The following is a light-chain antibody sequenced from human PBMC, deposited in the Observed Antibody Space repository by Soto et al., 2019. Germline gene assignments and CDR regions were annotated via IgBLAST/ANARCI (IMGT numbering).Light chain of an antibody. CDR2: DAS. V-gene: IGKV1-5*01. Sequence: DIQMTQSPSTLSASVGDSVTITCRASQNIRNWLAWYQQKPGKAPNALIYDASSLKSGVPARFSGSGSGTEFTLTISSLHPDDFATYYCQQYGLYWSLGQGTKVDIK. J-gene: IGKJ1*01. CDR3: QQYGLYWS. CDR1: QNIRNW.